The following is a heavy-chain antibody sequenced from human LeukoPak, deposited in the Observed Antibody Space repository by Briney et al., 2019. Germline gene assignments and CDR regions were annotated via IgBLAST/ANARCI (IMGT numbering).Heavy chain of an antibody. D-gene: IGHD3-22*01. J-gene: IGHJ4*02. CDR3: ARDRYYYDSSGLKDASGGREPDY. Sequence: PGGSLRLSCATSGLTFSSYGMSWVRQAPGKGLEWVSSISSSSSYIYYADSVKGRFTISRDNAKNSLYLQMNSLRAEDTAVYYCARDRYYYDSSGLKDASGGREPDYWGQGTLVTVSS. CDR2: ISSSSSYI. CDR1: GLTFSSYG. V-gene: IGHV3-21*01.